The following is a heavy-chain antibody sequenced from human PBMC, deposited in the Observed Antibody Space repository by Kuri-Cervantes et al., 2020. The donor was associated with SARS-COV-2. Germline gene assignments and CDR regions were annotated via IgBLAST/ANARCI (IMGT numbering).Heavy chain of an antibody. V-gene: IGHV3-74*03. CDR1: GFTFNNFW. CDR2: IGSGGTII. J-gene: IGHJ6*03. D-gene: IGHD2-21*01. Sequence: GESLKISCAASGFTFNNFWLHWVRQVPGQGPVWVSRIGSGGTIIKYADSVKGRFTISRDNAKNSLYLHMSSLRAEDTAVYYCARDSVVLAFHYYMDVWGKGTTVTVSS. CDR3: ARDSVVLAFHYYMDV.